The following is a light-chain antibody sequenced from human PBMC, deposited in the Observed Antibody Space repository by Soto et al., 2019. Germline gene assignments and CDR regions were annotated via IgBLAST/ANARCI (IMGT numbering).Light chain of an antibody. CDR3: QQYGSPST. CDR2: GAS. V-gene: IGKV3-20*01. Sequence: EIVSTQSPGTLSLSPGERAKLSCRASQSVSSSYLAWYKQKPGQAPRLLIYGASSRPTGIPDRFSGSGSGTDFTLTIRRLEPEDFAVYYCQQYGSPSTFGQGTRLEIK. J-gene: IGKJ5*01. CDR1: QSVSSSY.